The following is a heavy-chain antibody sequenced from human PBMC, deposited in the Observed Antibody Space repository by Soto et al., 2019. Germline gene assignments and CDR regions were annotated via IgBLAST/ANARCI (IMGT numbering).Heavy chain of an antibody. D-gene: IGHD2-15*01. CDR2: ISGSGGST. CDR3: AKVWQQRLQYYYGMDV. V-gene: IGHV3-23*01. CDR1: GFTFSSYA. Sequence: GGSLRLSXAASGFTFSSYAMSWVRQAPGKGLEWVSAISGSGGSTYYADSVKGRFTISRDNSKNTLYLQMNSLRAEDTAVYYCAKVWQQRLQYYYGMDVWGQGTTVTVSS. J-gene: IGHJ6*02.